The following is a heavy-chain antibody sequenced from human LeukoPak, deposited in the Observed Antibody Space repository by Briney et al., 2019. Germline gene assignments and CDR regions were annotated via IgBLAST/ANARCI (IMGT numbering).Heavy chain of an antibody. J-gene: IGHJ4*02. CDR3: ARLGIGVVPSAMLGDYYFDY. D-gene: IGHD2-2*01. Sequence: PSETLSLTCTVSGGSISSYYWSWIRQPPEKGLEWIGYIYYSGSTKYNPSLKSRVTISVDTSKNQFSLKLTSVTAADTAVYYCARLGIGVVPSAMLGDYYFDYWGQGTLVTVSS. CDR1: GGSISSYY. V-gene: IGHV4-59*08. CDR2: IYYSGST.